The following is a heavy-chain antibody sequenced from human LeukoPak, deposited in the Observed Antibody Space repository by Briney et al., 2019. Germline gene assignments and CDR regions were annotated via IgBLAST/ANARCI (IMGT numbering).Heavy chain of an antibody. CDR1: GGSISTSY. D-gene: IGHD5-18*01. CDR2: IYYSGST. J-gene: IGHJ4*02. Sequence: PSETLSLTCTVSGGSISTSYWSWIRQPPGKGLEWIGYIYYSGSTNYNPSLKSRVTISVDTSKNQFSLKLSSVTAADTAAYYCARGAYSYGNDYWGRGTLVTVSS. V-gene: IGHV4-59*01. CDR3: ARGAYSYGNDY.